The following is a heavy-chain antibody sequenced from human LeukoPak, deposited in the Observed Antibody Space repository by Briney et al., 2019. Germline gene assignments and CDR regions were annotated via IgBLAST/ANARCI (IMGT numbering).Heavy chain of an antibody. J-gene: IGHJ6*02. D-gene: IGHD4-11*01. CDR3: ARDCLSNYYYYYGMDV. CDR2: ISAYNGNT. Sequence: GASVKVSCKASGYTFTSYGISWVRQAPGQGLEWMGWISAYNGNTNYAQKLQGRVTMTTDTSTSTAYMELRSLRSDDTAVYYCARDCLSNYYYYYGMDVWGQGTTVTASS. CDR1: GYTFTSYG. V-gene: IGHV1-18*01.